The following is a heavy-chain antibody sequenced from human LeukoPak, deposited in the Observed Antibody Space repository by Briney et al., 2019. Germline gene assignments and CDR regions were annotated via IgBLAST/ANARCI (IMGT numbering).Heavy chain of an antibody. CDR3: ARHVGFRDWFDP. D-gene: IGHD1-26*01. Sequence: SETLSLTCTVSGGSISSYSWSWIRQSPGKGLEWIGYIYYSGSTNYNPSFKSRVTISVDTSKNQLSLKLSSVTAADTAVYYCARHVGFRDWFDPWGQGTLVTVSS. V-gene: IGHV4-59*08. CDR1: GGSISSYS. J-gene: IGHJ5*02. CDR2: IYYSGST.